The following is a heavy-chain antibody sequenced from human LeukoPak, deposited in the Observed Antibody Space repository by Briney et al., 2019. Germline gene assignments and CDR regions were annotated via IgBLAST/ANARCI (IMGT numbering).Heavy chain of an antibody. Sequence: PGGSLRLSCAASGFTFSSYAMSWVRQAPGKGLEWVSGISDSGDRAHYADSVKGRFTISRDNSKNTLYLQMNSLRAEDTAVYFCAKQTTGHSGSGVDLWGQGTLVTVSS. V-gene: IGHV3-23*01. D-gene: IGHD3-10*01. CDR1: GFTFSSYA. CDR3: AKQTTGHSGSGVDL. CDR2: ISDSGDRA. J-gene: IGHJ4*02.